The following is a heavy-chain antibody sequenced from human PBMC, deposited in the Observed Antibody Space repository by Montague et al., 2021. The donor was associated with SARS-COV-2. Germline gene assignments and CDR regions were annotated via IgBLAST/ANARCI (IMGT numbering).Heavy chain of an antibody. V-gene: IGHV4-39*01. CDR2: IYYTGTT. CDR3: ARHVIPRSRSGLGWFDP. CDR1: GGSVNSGGYY. J-gene: IGHJ5*02. Sequence: SETLSLTCTVSGGSVNSGGYYWGWLRQPPGKGLEWIGSIYYTGTTFSKPSLKSRVTLSVDTSKNQFSLRLSSVTAADTALYHCARHVIPRSRSGLGWFDPWGQGTLVTVSS. D-gene: IGHD3-3*01.